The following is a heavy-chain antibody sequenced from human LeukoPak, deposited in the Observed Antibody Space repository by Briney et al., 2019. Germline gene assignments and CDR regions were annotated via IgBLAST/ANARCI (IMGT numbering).Heavy chain of an antibody. CDR3: ASQGLRYFDWLLPFDY. Sequence: GGSLRLSCAASGFTVSSNYMSWVRQAPGKGLEWVSVIYSGGSTYYADSVKGRFTISRDNSKNTLYLQMNSLRAEDTAVYYCASQGLRYFDWLLPFDYWGQGTLVTVSS. J-gene: IGHJ4*02. CDR1: GFTVSSNY. D-gene: IGHD3-9*01. V-gene: IGHV3-53*01. CDR2: IYSGGST.